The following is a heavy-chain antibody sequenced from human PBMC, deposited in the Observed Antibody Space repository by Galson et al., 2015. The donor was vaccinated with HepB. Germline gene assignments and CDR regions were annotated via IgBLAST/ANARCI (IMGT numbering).Heavy chain of an antibody. CDR2: IDPSDSYT. Sequence: QSGAEVKKPGESLRISCKGSGYSFTNYWISWVRHMPGKGLEWMGRIDPSDSYTNYSPSFQGHVTISVDKSISTAYLQWSSLKASDTAMYYCATLGGSYSDYWGQGTLVTVSS. CDR1: GYSFTNYW. J-gene: IGHJ4*01. D-gene: IGHD3-16*01. CDR3: ATLGGSYSDY. V-gene: IGHV5-10-1*01.